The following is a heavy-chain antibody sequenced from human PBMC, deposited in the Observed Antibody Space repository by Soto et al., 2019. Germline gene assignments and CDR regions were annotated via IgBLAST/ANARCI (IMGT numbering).Heavy chain of an antibody. D-gene: IGHD2-15*01. CDR3: ARSHCSGGSCYPYYYYYMDV. CDR2: IIPILGIA. J-gene: IGHJ6*03. V-gene: IGHV1-69*02. CDR1: GGTFSSYT. Sequence: SVKVSCKASGGTFSSYTISWVRQAPGQGLEWMGRIIPILGIANYAQKFQGRVTITADKSTSTAYMELSSLRSEDTAVYYCARSHCSGGSCYPYYYYYMDVWGKGTTVTVS.